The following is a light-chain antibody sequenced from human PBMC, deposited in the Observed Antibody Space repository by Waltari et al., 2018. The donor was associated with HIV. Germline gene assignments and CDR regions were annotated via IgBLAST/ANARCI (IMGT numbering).Light chain of an antibody. J-gene: IGLJ2*01. V-gene: IGLV2-23*02. CDR3: CSYATTSTLV. Sequence: QSALTQPASVSGSPGQSITISCTGTSSDVGSYNLVSWYQHHPGKVPKVMIYEVSKRPSWVSNRFSGSKSFNTASLTISVLQAEDEAHYYCCSYATTSTLVFGGGTKLTVL. CDR2: EVS. CDR1: SSDVGSYNL.